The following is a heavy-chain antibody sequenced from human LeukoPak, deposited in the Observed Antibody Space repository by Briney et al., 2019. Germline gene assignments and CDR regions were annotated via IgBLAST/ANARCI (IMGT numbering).Heavy chain of an antibody. CDR3: ARGCRDGYHWFDP. CDR2: IYYSGST. Sequence: SETLSLTCTVSGGSISSYYWSWIRQPPGKGLEWIGYIYYSGSTNYNPSLKSRVTISVDTSKNQFSLKLSSVTAADTAVYYCARGCRDGYHWFDPWGQGTLVTVSS. J-gene: IGHJ5*02. V-gene: IGHV4-59*01. D-gene: IGHD5-24*01. CDR1: GGSISSYY.